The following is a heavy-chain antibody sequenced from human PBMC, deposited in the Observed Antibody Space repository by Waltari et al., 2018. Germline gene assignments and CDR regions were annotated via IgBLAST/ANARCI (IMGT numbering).Heavy chain of an antibody. CDR1: GFTFSNYS. V-gene: IGHV3-48*04. CDR2: ISSSNDTP. D-gene: IGHD3-3*01. Sequence: EVQLVESGGGLVQPGGSLRLSCAASGFTFSNYSMNWVRQAPGKGLEWCSYISSSNDTPYYADSVKGRFTISRDNAKNSLYLQMNSLRAEDTAVYYCARGQAKRFLEWLFTYYYYMDVWGKGTTVTVSS. CDR3: ARGQAKRFLEWLFTYYYYMDV. J-gene: IGHJ6*03.